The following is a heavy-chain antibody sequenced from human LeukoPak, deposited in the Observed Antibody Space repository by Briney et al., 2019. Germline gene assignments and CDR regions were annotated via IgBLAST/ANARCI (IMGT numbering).Heavy chain of an antibody. D-gene: IGHD3-22*01. CDR2: IYTGGST. V-gene: IGHV4-4*07. CDR3: ARYDSSAYDAFDI. CDR1: GGSISSYY. Sequence: SETLSLTCTVSGGSISSYYWSWIRQPAGKGLERIGRIYTGGSTNYNPSLKSRVTMSVDTSKNQFSLKLSSVTAADTAVYYCARYDSSAYDAFDIWGQGTMVTVSS. J-gene: IGHJ3*02.